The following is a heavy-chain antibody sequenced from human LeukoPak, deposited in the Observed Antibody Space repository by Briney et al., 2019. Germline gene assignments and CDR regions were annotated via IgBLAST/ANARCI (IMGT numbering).Heavy chain of an antibody. CDR2: INQDGSAQ. D-gene: IGHD5-18*01. CDR3: AKDLGGYSYGYRGVTYFYYYGMDV. J-gene: IGHJ6*02. CDR1: SNSFSRW. Sequence: GGSLRLSCVGLSNSFSRWMNWVRQTPGKGLEWVANINQDGSAQNYVGSVRGRFTISRDNAKNSLYLQMNSLRAEDTALYYCAKDLGGYSYGYRGVTYFYYYGMDVWGQGTTVAVSS. V-gene: IGHV3-7*03.